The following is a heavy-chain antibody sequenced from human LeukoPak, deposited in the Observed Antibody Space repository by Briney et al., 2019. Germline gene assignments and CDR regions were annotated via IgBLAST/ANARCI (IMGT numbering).Heavy chain of an antibody. CDR1: GVSISSSNSY. D-gene: IGHD4-17*01. V-gene: IGHV4-61*05. J-gene: IGHJ3*02. CDR2: IYYSGST. Sequence: PSETLSLTCTVSGVSISSSNSYWGWIRQPPGKGLEWIGYIYYSGSTNYNPSLKSRVTISVDTSKNQFSLKLSSVTAADTAVYYCARTTVTTSAFDIWGQGTMVTVPS. CDR3: ARTTVTTSAFDI.